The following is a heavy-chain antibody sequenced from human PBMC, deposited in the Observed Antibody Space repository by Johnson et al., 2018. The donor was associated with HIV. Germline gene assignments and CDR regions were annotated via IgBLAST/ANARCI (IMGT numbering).Heavy chain of an antibody. Sequence: VQLVESGGGVVQSGRSLRLSCAASGFTFSSYAMHWVRQAPGKGLEWVAVISYDGSTIYYADSVKGRFTISRDNAKNSLYLQMNSLRAEDTAVYYCAREVAARLRAFDIWGQGTMVTVSS. CDR1: GFTFSSYA. J-gene: IGHJ3*02. V-gene: IGHV3-30*04. CDR2: ISYDGSTI. D-gene: IGHD6-6*01. CDR3: AREVAARLRAFDI.